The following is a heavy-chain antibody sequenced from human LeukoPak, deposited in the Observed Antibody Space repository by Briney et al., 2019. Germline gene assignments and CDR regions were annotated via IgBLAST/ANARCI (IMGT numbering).Heavy chain of an antibody. V-gene: IGHV3-9*01. CDR3: AKGSGITLVRDLDY. Sequence: PGGSLRLSCAASGFTLDDYAMHWVRQPPGKGLEWVSGISWNSETLGYADSVEGRFTISRDNAKNALYLQMNSLRADDTALYYCAKGSGITLVRDLDYWGQGTLVTVSS. J-gene: IGHJ4*02. CDR2: ISWNSETL. CDR1: GFTLDDYA. D-gene: IGHD3-10*01.